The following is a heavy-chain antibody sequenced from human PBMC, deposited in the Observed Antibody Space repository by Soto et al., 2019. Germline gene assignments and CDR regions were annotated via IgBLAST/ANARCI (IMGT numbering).Heavy chain of an antibody. D-gene: IGHD1-26*01. CDR3: AKDRVGGKPVFYYGMDV. CDR1: GFTFDDYA. V-gene: IGHV3-9*01. CDR2: INWKSGNK. Sequence: HPGGSLRLSCIASGFTFDDYAMHWVRQPPGKGLEWVSSINWKSGNKAYAHSVKGRFTISRDNAKNSLYLQMDSLRTEDTALYYCAKDRVGGKPVFYYGMDVWGQGTTVTVSS. J-gene: IGHJ6*02.